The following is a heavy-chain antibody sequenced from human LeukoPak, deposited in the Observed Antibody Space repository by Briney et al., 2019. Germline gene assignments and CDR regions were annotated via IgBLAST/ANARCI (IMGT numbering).Heavy chain of an antibody. CDR1: GFTFSNAW. Sequence: GGSLRLSCAASGFTFSNAWMSWVRQAPGKGLEWVGRIKSKTDDGTTDYAAPVKGRFTISRDDSKNTLYLQMSSLKTEDTAVYYCTTDVPYGDYVSKLYYYYGMDVWGQGTTVTVSS. V-gene: IGHV3-15*01. J-gene: IGHJ6*02. CDR2: IKSKTDDGTT. CDR3: TTDVPYGDYVSKLYYYYGMDV. D-gene: IGHD4-17*01.